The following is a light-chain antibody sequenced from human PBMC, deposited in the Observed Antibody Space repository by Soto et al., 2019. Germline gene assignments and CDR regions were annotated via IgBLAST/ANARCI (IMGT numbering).Light chain of an antibody. Sequence: VVLTQSPATLSVSPGERVTLSCRASQSVSSYLAWYQQKPGQPPRLLIYGASTRATGIPARFSGSGSGTEFTLTISSLQSEDFAVYYCQQYNNWPRTFGQGTKVDNK. V-gene: IGKV3-15*01. CDR2: GAS. CDR1: QSVSSY. CDR3: QQYNNWPRT. J-gene: IGKJ1*01.